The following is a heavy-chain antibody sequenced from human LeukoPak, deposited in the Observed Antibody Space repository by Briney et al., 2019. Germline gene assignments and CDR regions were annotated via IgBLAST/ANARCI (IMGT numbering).Heavy chain of an antibody. J-gene: IGHJ4*02. CDR3: AKDAAPYSSGWYIYFDY. Sequence: GGSLRLSCAAFGFTFSSYGMHWVRQAPGKGLEWVAFIRYDGSNKYYADSVKGRFTISRDNSKNTLYLQMNSLRAEDTAVYYCAKDAAPYSSGWYIYFDYWGQGTLVTVSS. CDR1: GFTFSSYG. V-gene: IGHV3-30*02. D-gene: IGHD6-19*01. CDR2: IRYDGSNK.